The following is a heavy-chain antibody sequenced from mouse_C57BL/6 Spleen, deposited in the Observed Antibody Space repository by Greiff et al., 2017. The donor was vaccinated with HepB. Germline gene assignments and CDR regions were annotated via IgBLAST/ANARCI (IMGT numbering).Heavy chain of an antibody. Sequence: VQLKQSGGDLVKPGGSLKLSCAASGFTFSSYGMSWVRQTPDKRLEWVATISSGGSYTYYPDSVKGRFTISRDNAKNTLYLQMSSLKSEDTAMYYCARDYGSSSFDYWGQGTTLTVAS. J-gene: IGHJ2*01. V-gene: IGHV5-6*01. CDR2: ISSGGSYT. CDR3: ARDYGSSSFDY. CDR1: GFTFSSYG. D-gene: IGHD1-1*01.